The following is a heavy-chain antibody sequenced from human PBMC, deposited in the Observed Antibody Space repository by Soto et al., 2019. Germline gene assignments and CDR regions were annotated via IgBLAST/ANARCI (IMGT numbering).Heavy chain of an antibody. CDR3: TTVQQLVLFRPYYFDY. Sequence: GSLTQPRAAYGFTFSNAWMSWVRQAQRKGLEWVGRIKSKTDGGTTDYAAPVKGRFTISRDDSKNTLYLQMNSLKTEDTAVYYCTTVQQLVLFRPYYFDYWGQGTLVTVSS. CDR1: GFTFSNAW. CDR2: IKSKTDGGTT. J-gene: IGHJ4*02. V-gene: IGHV3-15*01. D-gene: IGHD6-6*01.